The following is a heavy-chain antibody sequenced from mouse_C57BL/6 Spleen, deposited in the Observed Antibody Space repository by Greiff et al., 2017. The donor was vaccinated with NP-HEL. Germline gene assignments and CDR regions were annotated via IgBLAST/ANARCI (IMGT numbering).Heavy chain of an antibody. Sequence: VQLKESGGGLVKPGGSLKLSCAASGFTFSDYGMHWVRQAPEKGLEWVAYISSGSSTIYYADTVKGRFTISRDNAKNTLFLQMTSLRSEDTAMYYCARRNYYGNYYAMDYWGQGTSVTVSS. J-gene: IGHJ4*01. CDR1: GFTFSDYG. CDR3: ARRNYYGNYYAMDY. V-gene: IGHV5-17*01. CDR2: ISSGSSTI. D-gene: IGHD2-1*01.